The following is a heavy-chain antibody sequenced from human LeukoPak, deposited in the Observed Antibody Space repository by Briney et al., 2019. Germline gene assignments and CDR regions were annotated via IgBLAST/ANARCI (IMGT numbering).Heavy chain of an antibody. CDR3: AKAMVRGVIGAFDY. CDR1: GFTFSSYG. J-gene: IGHJ4*02. D-gene: IGHD3-10*01. Sequence: GGSLRLSCAASGFTFSSYGMHWVRQAPGKGLEWVAVISYDGSNKYYADSVKGRFTISGDNSKNTLYLQMNSLRAEDTAVYYCAKAMVRGVIGAFDYWGQGTLVTVSS. V-gene: IGHV3-30*18. CDR2: ISYDGSNK.